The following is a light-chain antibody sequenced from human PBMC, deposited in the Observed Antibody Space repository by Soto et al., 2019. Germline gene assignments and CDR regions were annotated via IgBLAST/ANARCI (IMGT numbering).Light chain of an antibody. Sequence: EIVLRQSPAALSVSPGDRVALSCRASQIVRINSAFYQHKPGQAPRLLIYGASSRATGIPDRFSGSGSGTDFTLTISRLEPEDFAVYYCQQYNNWPFTFGGGTKVDIK. CDR1: QIVRIN. CDR2: GAS. CDR3: QQYNNWPFT. V-gene: IGKV3D-15*01. J-gene: IGKJ4*01.